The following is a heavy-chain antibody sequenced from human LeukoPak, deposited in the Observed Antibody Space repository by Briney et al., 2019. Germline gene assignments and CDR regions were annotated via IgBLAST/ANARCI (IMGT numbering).Heavy chain of an antibody. V-gene: IGHV1-3*01. J-gene: IGHJ6*02. CDR1: GYTFTSYA. Sequence: HRASVTVSCKASGYTFTSYAMHWVRQAPGQRLEWMGWINAGNGNTKYSQKFQGRVTITRDTSASTAYMELSSLRSEGTAVYYCARVPAVGATYYYYGMDVWGQGTTVTVSS. CDR2: INAGNGNT. CDR3: ARVPAVGATYYYYGMDV. D-gene: IGHD1-26*01.